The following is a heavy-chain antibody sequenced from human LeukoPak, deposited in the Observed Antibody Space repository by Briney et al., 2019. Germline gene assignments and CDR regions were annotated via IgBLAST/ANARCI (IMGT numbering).Heavy chain of an antibody. CDR3: AKGDGYNYDNWFDP. V-gene: IGHV3-23*01. Sequence: PGGSLRLSCAASGFTFNNYALSWVRQAPGKGLEWVSAISDSGGSTYYADSVKGRFTISRDNSQNTLYLQMNSLRAEATAVYYCAKGDGYNYDNWFDPWGQGTLVTVSS. J-gene: IGHJ5*02. CDR2: ISDSGGST. D-gene: IGHD5-24*01. CDR1: GFTFNNYA.